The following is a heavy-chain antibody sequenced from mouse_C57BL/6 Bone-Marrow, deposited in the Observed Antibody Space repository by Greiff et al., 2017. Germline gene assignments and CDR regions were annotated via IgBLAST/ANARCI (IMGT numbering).Heavy chain of an antibody. J-gene: IGHJ3*01. CDR2: ISYDGSN. CDR1: GYSITSCYY. CDR3: ARDLLWYPWFAY. D-gene: IGHD2-10*01. V-gene: IGHV3-6*01. Sequence: EVKLVESGPGLVKPSQSLSLTCSVTGYSITSCYYWNWIRQFPGNKLEWMGYISYDGSNNYNQSLKNRISITRDTSKNQFFLKLNSVTTENTATYYCARDLLWYPWFAYWGQGTLVTVSA.